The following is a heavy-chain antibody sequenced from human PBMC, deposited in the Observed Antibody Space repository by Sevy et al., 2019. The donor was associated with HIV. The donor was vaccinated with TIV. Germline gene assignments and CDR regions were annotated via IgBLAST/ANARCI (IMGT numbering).Heavy chain of an antibody. CDR2: ITPDSGDR. D-gene: IGHD1-26*01. CDR1: GYIFGIYD. CDR3: ARGRAPDNGRYYFDS. J-gene: IGHJ4*02. V-gene: IGHV1-18*01. Sequence: ASVKVSCKASGYIFGIYDISWVRQAPGQGLEWMGWITPDSGDRNYAQKLQGRVTMTTDTSTRTSYMELRSLTSDDAGVYYCARGRAPDNGRYYFDSWAQGTLVPVSS.